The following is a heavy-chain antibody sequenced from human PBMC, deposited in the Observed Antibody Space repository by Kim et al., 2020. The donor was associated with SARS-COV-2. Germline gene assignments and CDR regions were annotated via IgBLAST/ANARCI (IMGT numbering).Heavy chain of an antibody. Sequence: KSRVTISVDTSKNQFSLKLSSVTAADTAVYYCARDGRVRGVIIRPNWFDPWGQGTLVTVSS. J-gene: IGHJ5*02. D-gene: IGHD3-10*01. CDR3: ARDGRVRGVIIRPNWFDP. V-gene: IGHV4-34*01.